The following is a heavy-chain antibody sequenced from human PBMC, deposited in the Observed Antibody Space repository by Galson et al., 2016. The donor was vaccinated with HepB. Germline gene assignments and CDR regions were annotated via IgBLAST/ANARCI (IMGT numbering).Heavy chain of an antibody. CDR3: ARQPGYYYDSSGYYCLNKLGNWYFDL. D-gene: IGHD3-22*01. J-gene: IGHJ2*01. V-gene: IGHV4-39*01. CDR1: GGSVSDRLYS. CDR2: MYYSGNT. Sequence: SETLSLTCTVAGGSVSDRLYSWGWIRQPPGKGLEWIGTMYYSGNTYHNPSLKSRLTLSVDTSKDQFSLKLSSVTAADTAVYYCARQPGYYYDSSGYYCLNKLGNWYFDLWGRGTLVTVSS.